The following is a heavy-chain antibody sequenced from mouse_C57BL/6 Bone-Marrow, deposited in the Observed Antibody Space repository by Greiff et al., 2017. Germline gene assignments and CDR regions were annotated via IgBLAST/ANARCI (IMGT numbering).Heavy chain of an antibody. CDR2: IYPGSGST. V-gene: IGHV1-55*01. J-gene: IGHJ1*03. D-gene: IGHD2-5*01. CDR1: GYTFTSYW. Sequence: QVQLQQPGAELVQPGASVKMSCKASGYTFTSYWITWVKQRPGQGLEWIGDIYPGSGSTNYNKKFKSKATLTVDTSSSTAYMQLSSLTSEDSAVYYCARPYYSNDWYFDVWGTGTTVTVSS. CDR3: ARPYYSNDWYFDV.